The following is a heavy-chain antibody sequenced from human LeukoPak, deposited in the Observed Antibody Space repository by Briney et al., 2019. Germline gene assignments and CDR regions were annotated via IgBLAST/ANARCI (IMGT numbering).Heavy chain of an antibody. V-gene: IGHV3-48*03. CDR3: ARAQYQLLSAFDI. J-gene: IGHJ3*02. CDR2: ISSSGSTI. CDR1: GFTYSSYE. D-gene: IGHD2-2*01. Sequence: PGGSLRLSCAASGFTYSSYEMNWVRQAPGKGLEWVSYISSSGSTIYYADSVKGRFTISRDNAKNSLYLQMNNLRAEDTAVYYSARAQYQLLSAFDIWGQGTMVTVSS.